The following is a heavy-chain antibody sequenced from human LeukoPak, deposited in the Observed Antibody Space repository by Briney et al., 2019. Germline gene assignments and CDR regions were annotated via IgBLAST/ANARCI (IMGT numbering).Heavy chain of an antibody. CDR2: IYYSGGT. J-gene: IGHJ3*02. Sequence: SETLSLTCTVSGASITSYYWSWIRQPPGKGLEWIGYIYYSGGTNYNPSLKSRVTISVDTSENQFSLNLNSVTAADTAVYYCARDRGGVGAFDIWGQGTTVTVSS. CDR1: GASITSYY. CDR3: ARDRGGVGAFDI. V-gene: IGHV4-59*01. D-gene: IGHD2-8*01.